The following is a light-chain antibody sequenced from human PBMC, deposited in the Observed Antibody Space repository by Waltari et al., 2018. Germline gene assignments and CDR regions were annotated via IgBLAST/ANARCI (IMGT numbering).Light chain of an antibody. CDR3: QQLNSYPPWT. J-gene: IGKJ1*01. Sequence: IQLTQSPSSLSASVGDRVTITCRAIQGISSYLAWYQQKQGKAPKLLIYAASTLQSGGPSRFSGSGSGTDFTLTISSLQPEDFATYYCQQLNSYPPWTFGQGTKVEIK. CDR1: QGISSY. CDR2: AAS. V-gene: IGKV1-9*01.